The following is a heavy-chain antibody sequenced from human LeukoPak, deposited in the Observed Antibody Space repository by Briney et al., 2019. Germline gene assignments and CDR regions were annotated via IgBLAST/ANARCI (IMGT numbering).Heavy chain of an antibody. CDR2: ISSSGNSI. V-gene: IGHV3-48*03. J-gene: IGHJ4*02. D-gene: IGHD3-9*01. CDR3: AKGEGATGDIFVY. Sequence: GGSLRLSCVASGFTFSSYGVSWVRQAPGKGLEWVSYISSSGNSIEYADSVKGRFTISRDNAKNSLYLQMNSLRAEDTALYYCAKGEGATGDIFVYWGQGTLVTVSS. CDR1: GFTFSSYG.